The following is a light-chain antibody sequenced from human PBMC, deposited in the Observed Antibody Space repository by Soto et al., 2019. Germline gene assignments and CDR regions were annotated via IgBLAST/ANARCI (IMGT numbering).Light chain of an antibody. J-gene: IGKJ2*01. CDR3: QQYENLPYT. CDR1: HDISIY. V-gene: IGKV1-33*01. Sequence: DIQMTQSPSSLSASVGDRVTISCQASHDISIYLTWYQQKPGEAPKVLIYDASTLETGVPSRFSGSGSGTYFTFTISSLQPEDIATEHCQQYENLPYTFGQGTKLEIK. CDR2: DAS.